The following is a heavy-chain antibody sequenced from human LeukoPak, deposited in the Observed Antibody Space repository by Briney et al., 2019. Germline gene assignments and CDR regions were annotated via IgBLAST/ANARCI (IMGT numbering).Heavy chain of an antibody. CDR1: GFTFSGSA. J-gene: IGHJ4*02. CDR3: TRHLVDY. V-gene: IGHV3-73*01. CDR2: IRSKANSYAT. Sequence: GGSLRLFCAASGFTFSGSAMHWVRQASGKGLEWVGRIRSKANSYATAYAESVKGRFTISRDDSKNTAYLQMNSLKTEDTAVYYCTRHLVDYWGQGTLVTVSS.